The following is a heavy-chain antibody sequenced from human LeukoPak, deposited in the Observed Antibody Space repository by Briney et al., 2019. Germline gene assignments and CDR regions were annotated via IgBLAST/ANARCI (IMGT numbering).Heavy chain of an antibody. CDR1: GYTFTAYY. J-gene: IGHJ3*01. D-gene: IGHD6-6*01. V-gene: IGHV1-2*06. CDR3: ARESSSADAYDF. CDR2: INPNSGAT. Sequence: ASVKVSFKASGYTFTAYYIHWVQQAPGQGLEWMGRINPNSGATNYAPKFQGRVTMTRDTSINTAYMELSRLRSDDTAFYYCARESSSADAYDFWGHGTMVTVSS.